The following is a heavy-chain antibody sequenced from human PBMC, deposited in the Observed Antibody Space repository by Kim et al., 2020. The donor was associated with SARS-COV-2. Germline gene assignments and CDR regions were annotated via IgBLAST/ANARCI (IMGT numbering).Heavy chain of an antibody. CDR1: GGSISSGAHF. Sequence: SETLSLTCTVSGGSISSGAHFWSWIRQHPGKGLEWIGYIYYSGNTYYNPSLKSRVTISVDTSKNQFSLKLNSVTAADTAVYYCATLDKTYYGPGTYTFDYWGQRTLHTVS. D-gene: IGHD3-10*01. CDR2: IYYSGNT. CDR3: ATLDKTYYGPGTYTFDY. V-gene: IGHV4-31*03. J-gene: IGHJ4*02.